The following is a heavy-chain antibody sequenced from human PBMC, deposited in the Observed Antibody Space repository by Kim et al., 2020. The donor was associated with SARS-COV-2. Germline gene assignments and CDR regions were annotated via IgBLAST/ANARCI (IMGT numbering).Heavy chain of an antibody. V-gene: IGHV1-3*01. Sequence: NGNTKYSQKFQGRVTITRDTSASTAYMELSSLRSEDTAVYYCARSIKFDYWGQGTLVTVSS. J-gene: IGHJ4*02. CDR3: ARSIKFDY. CDR2: NGNT. D-gene: IGHD2-21*01.